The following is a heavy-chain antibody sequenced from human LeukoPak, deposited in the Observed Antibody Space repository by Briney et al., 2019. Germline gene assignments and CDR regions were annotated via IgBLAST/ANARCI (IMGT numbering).Heavy chain of an antibody. D-gene: IGHD6-13*01. CDR3: AKGWTQSYSSRYFDY. J-gene: IGHJ4*02. CDR2: ISGSGGST. CDR1: GFTFSSYA. V-gene: IGHV3-23*01. Sequence: GGSLRLSCAASGFTFSSYAMSWVRQSPGKGLEWVSAISGSGGSTYYADSVKGRFTISRDNSKNTLYLQMNSLRAEDTAVYYRAKGWTQSYSSRYFDYWGQGTLVTVSS.